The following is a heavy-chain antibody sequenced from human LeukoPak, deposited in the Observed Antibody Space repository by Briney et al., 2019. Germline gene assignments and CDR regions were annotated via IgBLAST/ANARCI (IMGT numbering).Heavy chain of an antibody. CDR3: AREVMQQLAHSDY. CDR1: GFTVNSNY. CDR2: IYTGGGT. V-gene: IGHV3-66*02. Sequence: GGSLRLSCAASGFTVNSNYMTWVRQAPGKGLEWVSVIYTGGGTDYADSVKGRFTISRDNSKNTLYLQMNSLRAEDTAVYYCAREVMQQLAHSDYWGQGTLVTVSS. J-gene: IGHJ4*02. D-gene: IGHD6-13*01.